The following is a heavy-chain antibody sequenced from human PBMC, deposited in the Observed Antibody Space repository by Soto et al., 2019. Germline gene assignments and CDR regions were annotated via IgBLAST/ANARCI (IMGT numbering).Heavy chain of an antibody. D-gene: IGHD6-19*01. CDR3: ARDREVADTFDY. J-gene: IGHJ4*02. Sequence: QVQLVQSGAEVKKPGSSVKVSCKASGGTFSSYTISWVRQAPGQGLGWLGRINPILGIANYAQKFQGRVKITAGXSRSTADMELSSPRLEDTAVYYCARDREVADTFDYWGQGTLVTVSS. CDR2: INPILGIA. V-gene: IGHV1-69*08. CDR1: GGTFSSYT.